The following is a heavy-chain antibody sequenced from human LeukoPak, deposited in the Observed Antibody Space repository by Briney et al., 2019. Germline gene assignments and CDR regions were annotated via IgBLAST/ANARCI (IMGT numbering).Heavy chain of an antibody. Sequence: SETLSLTCTVSGGSISTGSYYWSWIRQPAGKGLEWIGRIYTSGSTNYNPSLKSRVIISVDTSKNQFSLKLSSVTAADTAVYYCARESEGSSWYSADYYYMDVWGKGTTVTVSS. J-gene: IGHJ6*03. D-gene: IGHD6-13*01. CDR2: IYTSGST. V-gene: IGHV4-61*02. CDR3: ARESEGSSWYSADYYYMDV. CDR1: GGSISTGSYY.